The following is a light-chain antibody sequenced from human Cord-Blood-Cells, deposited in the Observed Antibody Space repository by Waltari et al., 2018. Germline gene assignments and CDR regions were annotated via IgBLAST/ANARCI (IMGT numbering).Light chain of an antibody. CDR3: CSHAGSSTWV. CDR2: EGS. Sequence: QSALTQPASVSGSPGQSITISCTGTSSDVGSYNLVSWYQQHPGKAPKLMIYEGSKRPSGVSKRFSGSKSGNTASLTSSGLQAEDEADYYCCSHAGSSTWVFGGGTKLTVL. V-gene: IGLV2-23*01. CDR1: SSDVGSYNL. J-gene: IGLJ3*02.